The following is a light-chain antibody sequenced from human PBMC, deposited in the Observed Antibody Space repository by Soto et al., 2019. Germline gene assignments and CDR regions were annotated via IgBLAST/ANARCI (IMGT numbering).Light chain of an antibody. CDR1: SSDVGGYNY. V-gene: IGLV2-14*01. CDR2: DVT. Sequence: QSALTQPASVSGSPGQSITISCTGTSSDVGGYNYVSWYQQHPGKAPKLMIYDVTNRPSGVSNRVSGSKSGNTASLTISGLHAEDEADCYCSSVTTSNTVVFGGGTKLTVL. CDR3: SSVTTSNTVV. J-gene: IGLJ3*02.